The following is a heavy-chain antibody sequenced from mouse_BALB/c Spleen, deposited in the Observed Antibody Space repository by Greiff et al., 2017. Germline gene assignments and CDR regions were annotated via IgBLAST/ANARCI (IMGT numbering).Heavy chain of an antibody. Sequence: VQLQQSGPDLVAPSQSLSITCTVSGFSLTSYGVHWVRQPPGKGLEWLVVIWSDGSTTYNSALKSRLSISKDNSKSQVFLKMNSLQTDDTAMYYCARQTTVHHYYAMDYWGQGTSVTVSS. CDR1: GFSLTSYG. J-gene: IGHJ4*01. CDR3: ARQTTVHHYYAMDY. CDR2: IWSDGST. V-gene: IGHV2-6-2*01. D-gene: IGHD1-1*01.